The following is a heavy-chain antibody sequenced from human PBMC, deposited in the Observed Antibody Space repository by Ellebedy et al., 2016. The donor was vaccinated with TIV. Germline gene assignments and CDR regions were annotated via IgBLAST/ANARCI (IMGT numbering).Heavy chain of an antibody. CDR1: GYTFTGYY. D-gene: IGHD2-21*02. CDR3: ARDGACGGDCYGDNY. Sequence: AASVKVSCKASGYTFTGYYIHWVRQAPGQGLEWMGWINPKNGGTNYAQKFQGRVTMTRDPSISTAYMELSWLRSDDPAVYYCARDGACGGDCYGDNYWGQGSLVTVSS. V-gene: IGHV1-2*02. CDR2: INPKNGGT. J-gene: IGHJ4*02.